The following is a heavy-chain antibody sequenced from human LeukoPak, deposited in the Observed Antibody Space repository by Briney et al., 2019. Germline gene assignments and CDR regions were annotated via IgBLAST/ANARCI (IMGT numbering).Heavy chain of an antibody. V-gene: IGHV3-64*01. CDR1: GFTFSSYA. CDR2: ISSNGGST. Sequence: QSGGSLRLSCAASGFTFSSYAMHWVRQAPGKGLEYVSAISSNGGSTYYANSVKGGFTISRDNSKNTLYLQMGSLRAEDMAVYYCARDQVGYSSSWYNYYYYGMDVWGQGTTVTVSS. D-gene: IGHD6-13*01. J-gene: IGHJ6*02. CDR3: ARDQVGYSSSWYNYYYYGMDV.